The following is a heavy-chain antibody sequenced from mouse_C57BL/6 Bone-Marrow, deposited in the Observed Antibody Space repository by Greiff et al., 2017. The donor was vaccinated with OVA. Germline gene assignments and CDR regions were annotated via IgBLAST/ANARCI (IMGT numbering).Heavy chain of an antibody. J-gene: IGHJ4*01. V-gene: IGHV3-6*01. CDR2: ISYDGSN. CDR1: GYSITSGYY. CDR3: AKTGNYAMDY. Sequence: LVESGPGLVKPSQSLSLTCSVTGYSITSGYYWNWIRQFPGNKLEWMGYISYDGSNNYNPSLKNRISITRDTSKNQFFLKLNSVTTEDTATYYCAKTGNYAMDYWGQGTSVTVSS. D-gene: IGHD4-1*01.